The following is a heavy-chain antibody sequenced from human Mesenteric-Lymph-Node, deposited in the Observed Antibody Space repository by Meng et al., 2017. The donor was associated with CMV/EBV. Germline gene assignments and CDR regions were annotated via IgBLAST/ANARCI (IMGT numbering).Heavy chain of an antibody. CDR3: AGAGPSIRRVVPVVMIHPYN. CDR1: GFTFSDYS. V-gene: IGHV3-11*06. Sequence: GGSLRLSCAASGFTFSDYSMSWIRQAPGKGLEWISSITGGSTYLYYADSVKGRFTISRDNAKNSLYLEMNSLRPEDTAVYYCAGAGPSIRRVVPVVMIHPYNWGQGTLVTVSS. J-gene: IGHJ4*02. CDR2: ITGGSTYL. D-gene: IGHD2-2*01.